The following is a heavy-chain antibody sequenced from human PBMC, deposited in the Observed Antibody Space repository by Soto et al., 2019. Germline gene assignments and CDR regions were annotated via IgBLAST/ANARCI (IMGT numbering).Heavy chain of an antibody. J-gene: IGHJ4*02. CDR3: ARVPSTMVRGVIRYYFDY. CDR1: GFTFSDYY. V-gene: IGHV3-11*01. Sequence: PGGSLRLSCAASGFTFSDYYMSWIRQAPGKGLGWVSYISSSGSTIYYADSVKGRFTISRDNAKNSLYLQMNSLRAEDTAVYYCARVPSTMVRGVIRYYFDYWGQGTLVTVSS. CDR2: ISSSGSTI. D-gene: IGHD3-10*01.